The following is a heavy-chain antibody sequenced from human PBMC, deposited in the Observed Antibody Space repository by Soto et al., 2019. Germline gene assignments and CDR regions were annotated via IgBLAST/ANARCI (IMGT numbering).Heavy chain of an antibody. CDR2: ISYDVREI. CDR1: GLTFNIFA. Sequence: PWGSLRLSCVASGLTFNIFAFHWVRQAPGKGLEWLSVISYDVREIHYSESVKGRFTISRDSSTNTVYLEMNSLRYEDTAVYYCASDPLAVTGSFVEDWGKGNMVIISA. CDR3: ASDPLAVTGSFVED. V-gene: IGHV3-30-3*01. D-gene: IGHD3-9*01. J-gene: IGHJ4*02.